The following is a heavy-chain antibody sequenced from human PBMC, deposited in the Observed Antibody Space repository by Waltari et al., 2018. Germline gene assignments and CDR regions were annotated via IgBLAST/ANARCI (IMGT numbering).Heavy chain of an antibody. J-gene: IGHJ5*02. CDR3: TRWTFAMGFDP. V-gene: IGHV1-2*02. CDR2: INPDTGGT. Sequence: QVQVVQYGGEVKKPGASVKVSCKTSGYTFTGYSIHLLRQAPGQGLALMGWINPDTGGTNYGQKFQGRVSMTRDTSISTAYMELSSLKSDDTAIYYCTRWTFAMGFDPWGQGTLVTVSS. CDR1: GYTFTGYS.